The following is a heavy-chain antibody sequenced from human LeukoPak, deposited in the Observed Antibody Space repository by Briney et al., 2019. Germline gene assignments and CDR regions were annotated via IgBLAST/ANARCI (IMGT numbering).Heavy chain of an antibody. Sequence: SETLSLTCTVSGGSISSYYWSWIRQPPGKGLEWIGYIYYSGSTNYNPSLKSRVTISVDTSKNQFSLKLSSVTAADTAVYYCARSVYSSGWYEYYFDYWGRGTLVTVSS. CDR3: ARSVYSSGWYEYYFDY. J-gene: IGHJ4*02. CDR2: IYYSGST. CDR1: GGSISSYY. V-gene: IGHV4-59*01. D-gene: IGHD6-19*01.